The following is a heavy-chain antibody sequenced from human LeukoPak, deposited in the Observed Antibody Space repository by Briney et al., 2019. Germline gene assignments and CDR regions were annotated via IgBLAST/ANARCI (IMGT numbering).Heavy chain of an antibody. V-gene: IGHV3-23*01. J-gene: IGHJ5*02. D-gene: IGHD3-10*01. CDR1: GFTFSSYG. Sequence: GGSLRLSCAASGFTFSSYGMSWVRQAPGKGLEWVSSISGSGGNVYYAGSVRARFTISRDNSKNTVYLQMNSLRAEDTATYYCARDIRNYYDSGAYGWFDPWGQGTLVPVSS. CDR3: ARDIRNYYDSGAYGWFDP. CDR2: ISGSGGNV.